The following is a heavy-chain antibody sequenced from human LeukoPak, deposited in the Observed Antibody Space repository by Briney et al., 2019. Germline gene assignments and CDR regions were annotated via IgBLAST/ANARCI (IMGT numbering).Heavy chain of an antibody. CDR1: GGTFSSYA. Sequence: GSSVKVSCKASGGTFSSYAISWVRQAPGQGLEWMGRIIPILGIANYAQKFQGRVTITADKSTSTAYMELSSLRSEDTAVYYCAREKTWYSSSCDYWGQGTLVTVSS. D-gene: IGHD6-13*01. J-gene: IGHJ4*02. CDR3: AREKTWYSSSCDY. V-gene: IGHV1-69*04. CDR2: IIPILGIA.